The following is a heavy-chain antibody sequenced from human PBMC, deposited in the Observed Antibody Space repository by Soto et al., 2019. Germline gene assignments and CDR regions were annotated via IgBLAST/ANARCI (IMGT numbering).Heavy chain of an antibody. V-gene: IGHV2-5*01. CDR3: AHRLLGFQVRAFDY. CDR2: IYFSGST. J-gene: IGHJ4*02. D-gene: IGHD3-10*01. CDR1: GGSISSRESY. Sequence: TLSLTCSVSGGSISSRESYWGWIRQPPGKGLEWIGTIYFSGSTYYSPSLKSRLTITKDTSKNQVVLTMTNMDPVDTATYYCAHRLLGFQVRAFDYWGQGTLVTVSS.